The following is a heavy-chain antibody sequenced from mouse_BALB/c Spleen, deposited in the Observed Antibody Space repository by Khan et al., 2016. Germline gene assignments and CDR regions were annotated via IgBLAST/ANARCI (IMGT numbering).Heavy chain of an antibody. CDR1: GYTFSRFG. J-gene: IGHJ2*01. Sequence: EVELVESGGGLVQPGGSRKLSCAASGYTFSRFGMHWVRQAPEKGLEWVAYISSGSSTIYYADTLKGRFTISRDNPKNALFLQMTSLRSEGTAMYYGARGDYWGQGTTLTVSS. V-gene: IGHV5-17*02. CDR2: ISSGSSTI. CDR3: ARGDY.